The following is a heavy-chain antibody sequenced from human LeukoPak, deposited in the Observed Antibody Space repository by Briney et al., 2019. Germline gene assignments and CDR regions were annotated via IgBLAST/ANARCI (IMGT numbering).Heavy chain of an antibody. V-gene: IGHV3-30-3*01. D-gene: IGHD1-26*01. CDR3: AGAPVGGTYAHPDY. Sequence: GRSLRLSCAASGFLFSNYAMHWVRQAPGKGLEWVAVVSYDGSKKYYADSVKGRLTISRDNSKNTLFLLMNSLGPEDTAVYCCAGAPVGGTYAHPDYWGQGTLVTVSS. J-gene: IGHJ4*02. CDR2: VSYDGSKK. CDR1: GFLFSNYA.